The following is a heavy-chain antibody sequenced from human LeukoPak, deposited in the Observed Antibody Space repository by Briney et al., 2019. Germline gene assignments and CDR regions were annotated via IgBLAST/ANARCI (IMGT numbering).Heavy chain of an antibody. D-gene: IGHD3-10*01. CDR1: GLTVSSNY. J-gene: IGHJ4*02. V-gene: IGHV3-53*01. CDR3: AREGPDYYDSGSFDY. Sequence: GGSLRLSCAASGLTVSSNYMSWVRQAPGKGLEWVSVLYSGGRTHYADSVKGRFTISRDTSKNTLFLQMNSLRAEDTAVYYCAREGPDYYDSGSFDYWGQGTLVTVSS. CDR2: LYSGGRT.